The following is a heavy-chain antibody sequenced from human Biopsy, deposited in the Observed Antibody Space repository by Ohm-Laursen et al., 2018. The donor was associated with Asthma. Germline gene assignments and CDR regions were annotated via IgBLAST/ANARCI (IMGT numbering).Heavy chain of an antibody. CDR2: VFYGGAT. CDR1: GGSISSYH. V-gene: IGHV4-59*07. Sequence: SDTLSLTCTVSGGSISSYHWSWIRQPPGKGLEWIGYVFYGGATNYNPSLKSRVTISVDTSKNQFFLRLSSVTAADTAVYYCARGVVYGGDSYAEYFQHWGQGTLVTVSS. D-gene: IGHD4-23*01. J-gene: IGHJ1*01. CDR3: ARGVVYGGDSYAEYFQH.